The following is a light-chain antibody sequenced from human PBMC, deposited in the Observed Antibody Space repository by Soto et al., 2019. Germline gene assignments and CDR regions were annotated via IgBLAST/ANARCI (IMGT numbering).Light chain of an antibody. CDR3: QQRSNWRLS. V-gene: IGKV3-11*01. CDR1: QSISSH. CDR2: DAS. Sequence: EIVLTQYPATLSLSPGEGATLSCRASQSISSHLAWYQQKPGQAPRLLIYDASNRARGIPARFSGSGSGTDFTLTSSSLEPEDFAVYYCQQRSNWRLSFGGGTRVEIK. J-gene: IGKJ4*01.